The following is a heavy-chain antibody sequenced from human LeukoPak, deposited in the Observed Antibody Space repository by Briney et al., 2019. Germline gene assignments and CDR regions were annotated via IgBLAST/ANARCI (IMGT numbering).Heavy chain of an antibody. V-gene: IGHV3-33*01. CDR1: GFTSSSYG. Sequence: GGSLRLSCAASGFTSSSYGMHWVRQAPGKGLEWVAVIWYDGSNKYYADSVKGRFTISRDNSKNTLYPQMNSLRAEDTAVYYCARDSDFRGEFEAEKGDYWGQGTLVTVSS. CDR3: ARDSDFRGEFEAEKGDY. D-gene: IGHD3-16*01. CDR2: IWYDGSNK. J-gene: IGHJ4*02.